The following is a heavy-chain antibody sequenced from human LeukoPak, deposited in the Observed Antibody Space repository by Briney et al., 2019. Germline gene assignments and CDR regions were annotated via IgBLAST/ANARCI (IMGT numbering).Heavy chain of an antibody. CDR3: ARDVPSYVSGSSLRWFDP. Sequence: PSETLSLTCTVSGGSLSSGDYYWNWIRQPPGKGLEWIGYIYYSGSTYYNPSLKSRVTISVDTSKNKFSLKLRSVTAEDTAVYYCARDVPSYVSGSSLRWFDPWGQGTLVTVSS. CDR2: IYYSGST. CDR1: GGSLSSGDYY. D-gene: IGHD3-10*01. V-gene: IGHV4-30-4*01. J-gene: IGHJ5*02.